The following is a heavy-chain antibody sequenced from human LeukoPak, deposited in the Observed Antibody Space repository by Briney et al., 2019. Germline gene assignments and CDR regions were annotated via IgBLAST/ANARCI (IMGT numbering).Heavy chain of an antibody. D-gene: IGHD3-10*01. CDR2: IVVGSGNT. CDR3: AADGRGRASGSYYINDAFDI. CDR1: GFTFTSSA. J-gene: IGHJ3*02. V-gene: IGHV1-58*02. Sequence: ASVKVSCKATGFTFTSSAMQGVRQARGQRLEWIGWIVVGSGNTNYAQKIQERVTITRDMSTSTAYMELSSLRSEDTAVYYCAADGRGRASGSYYINDAFDIWGQGTMVTVSS.